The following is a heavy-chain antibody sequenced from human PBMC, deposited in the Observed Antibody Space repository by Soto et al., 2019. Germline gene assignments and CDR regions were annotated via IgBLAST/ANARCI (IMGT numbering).Heavy chain of an antibody. D-gene: IGHD3-22*01. J-gene: IGHJ3*02. V-gene: IGHV4-31*01. Sequence: QVQLQESGPGLVKPSQTLSLTCTVSGGSISSGGYYWSWIRQHPGKGLEWIGYIYYSGSTYYNPSLKSLVTISVDTSKNQFSLKLSSVTAADTAVYYCARRATYYYDSSGYTAAFDIWGQGTMVTVSS. CDR2: IYYSGST. CDR1: GGSISSGGYY. CDR3: ARRATYYYDSSGYTAAFDI.